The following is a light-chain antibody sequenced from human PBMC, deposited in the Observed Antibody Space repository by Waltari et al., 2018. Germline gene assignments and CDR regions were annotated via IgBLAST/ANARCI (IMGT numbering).Light chain of an antibody. J-gene: IGLJ1*01. Sequence: SYVLTQPPSVSVAPGKTARIPCAGDNIAGESVHWYQQKPGQAPVVVINYDSGRPSGIPERISGSKSGNTATLTIGRVEAGDEADYYCQVWDTISDHVLFG. CDR3: QVWDTISDHVL. V-gene: IGLV3-21*04. CDR2: YDS. CDR1: NIAGES.